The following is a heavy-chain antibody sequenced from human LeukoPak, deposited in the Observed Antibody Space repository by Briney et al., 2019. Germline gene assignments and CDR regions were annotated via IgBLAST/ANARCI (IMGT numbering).Heavy chain of an antibody. CDR3: ARVVDTAMVTENFDY. CDR2: INPNRGGT. CDR1: GYTFTGYY. V-gene: IGHV1-2*02. D-gene: IGHD5-18*01. J-gene: IGHJ4*02. Sequence: ASVKVSCKASGYTFTGYYMHWVRQAPGQGLEWMGWINPNRGGTNYAQKFQGRVTMTRDTSISTAYMELRRLRSEDTAVYYCARVVDTAMVTENFDYWGQGTLVTVSS.